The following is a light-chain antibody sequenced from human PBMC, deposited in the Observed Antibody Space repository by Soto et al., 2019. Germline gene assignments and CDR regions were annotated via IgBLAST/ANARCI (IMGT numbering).Light chain of an antibody. Sequence: QSALTQPASVSGSPGKSITISCTGTSSDVGGYNYVSWYQQHPGKDPKLMIYDVSNRPSGVSNRVSGSKSGNTASLTISGLQAEYEADYYCSSYTSSSTLPFGTGTKVTVL. J-gene: IGLJ1*01. CDR2: DVS. CDR1: SSDVGGYNY. CDR3: SSYTSSSTLP. V-gene: IGLV2-14*01.